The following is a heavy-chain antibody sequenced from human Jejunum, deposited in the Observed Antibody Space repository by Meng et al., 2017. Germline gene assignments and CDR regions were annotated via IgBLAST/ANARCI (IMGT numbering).Heavy chain of an antibody. J-gene: IGHJ4*02. CDR1: GFTFSNYN. CDR3: ATIDGGIPFDY. V-gene: IGHV3-48*04. D-gene: IGHD4-23*01. Sequence: GGSLRLSCVASGFTFSNYNMHWVRQAPGKGLEWVSYSDSSGTTLYYADSVKGRFTISRDNAKNSLYLQMNSLRVEDTAIYYCATIDGGIPFDYWGQGTLVTVSS. CDR2: SDSSGTTL.